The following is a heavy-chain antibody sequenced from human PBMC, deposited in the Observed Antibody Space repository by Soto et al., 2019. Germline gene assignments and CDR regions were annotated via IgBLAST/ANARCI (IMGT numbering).Heavy chain of an antibody. CDR3: ARTTVTRYYFDY. CDR1: GGTFSSYA. Sequence: SVKVSCKASGGTFSSYAISWVRQAPGQGLEWMGGIIPIFGTVNYAQKFQGRVTITADESTSTAYMELSSLRSEDTAVYYCARTTVTRYYFDYWGQGTLVTVSS. D-gene: IGHD4-17*01. CDR2: IIPIFGTV. J-gene: IGHJ4*02. V-gene: IGHV1-69*13.